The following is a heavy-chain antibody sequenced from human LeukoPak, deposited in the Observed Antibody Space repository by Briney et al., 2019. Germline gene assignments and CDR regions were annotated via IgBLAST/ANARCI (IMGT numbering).Heavy chain of an antibody. CDR3: AREDRDSSGWYN. V-gene: IGHV1-8*03. Sequence: ASVKVSCKASGYTFTSYDINWVRQATGQGLEWMGWVNPNSGNTGYAQNFQGRVTITRNTSISTAYMELSSLRSEDTAVYYCAREDRDSSGWYNWGQGTLVTVSS. D-gene: IGHD6-19*01. J-gene: IGHJ4*02. CDR1: GYTFTSYD. CDR2: VNPNSGNT.